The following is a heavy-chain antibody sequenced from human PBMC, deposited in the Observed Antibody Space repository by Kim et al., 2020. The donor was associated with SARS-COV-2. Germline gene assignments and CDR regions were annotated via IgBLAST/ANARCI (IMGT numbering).Heavy chain of an antibody. V-gene: IGHV3-30*04. CDR1: GFTFSSYA. Sequence: GGSLRLSCAASGFTFSSYAMHWVRQAPGKGLEWVAVISYDGSNKYYADSVKGRFTISRDNSKNTLYLQMNSLRAEDTAVYYCARDPAVVVVAGVDYWGQGTLVTVSS. J-gene: IGHJ4*02. CDR3: ARDPAVVVVAGVDY. D-gene: IGHD2-15*01. CDR2: ISYDGSNK.